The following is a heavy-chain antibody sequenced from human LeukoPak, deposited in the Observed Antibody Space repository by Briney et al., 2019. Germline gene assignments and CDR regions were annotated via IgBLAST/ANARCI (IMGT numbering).Heavy chain of an antibody. CDR2: IRYDGSNK. Sequence: GGSLRLSCAASGFTFSSYGMHWVRQAPGKGLEWVAFIRYDGSNKYYADSVKGRFTISRDNSKNTLYLQMNSLRAEDTAVYYCAKIPRYYYYMDVWGKGTTVTVSS. CDR1: GFTFSSYG. CDR3: AKIPRYYYYMDV. J-gene: IGHJ6*03. V-gene: IGHV3-30*02.